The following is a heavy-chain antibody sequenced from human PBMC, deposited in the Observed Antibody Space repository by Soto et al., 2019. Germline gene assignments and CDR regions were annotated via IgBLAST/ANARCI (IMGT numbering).Heavy chain of an antibody. V-gene: IGHV1-18*04. CDR2: ISTYNGNT. D-gene: IGHD3-16*01. CDR1: GYTFTSYG. J-gene: IGHJ1*01. CDR3: ARSLYVCWGGSHSDKSSHH. Sequence: ASVKVSCKASGYTFTSYGITWVRQAPGQGLEWMGWISTYNGNTNYAQKLQGRVTMTTDTSTSTAYMELRSLRSDDTAVYYCARSLYVCWGGSHSDKSSHHWGQATPVTVSS.